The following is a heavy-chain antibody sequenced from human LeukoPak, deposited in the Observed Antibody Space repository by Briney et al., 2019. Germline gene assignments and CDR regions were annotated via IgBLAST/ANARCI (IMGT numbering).Heavy chain of an antibody. Sequence: SVKVSCKASGGTFSSYTITWVRQAPGRGLEWMGRIIPIFGTANYAEKFQGRVTITTDDSTSTAYMELSSLTSEDTAVYYCARDNLIAARGSLGWFDPWGQGTLVTVSS. CDR3: ARDNLIAARGSLGWFDP. D-gene: IGHD6-6*01. CDR1: GGTFSSYT. J-gene: IGHJ5*02. V-gene: IGHV1-69*05. CDR2: IIPIFGTA.